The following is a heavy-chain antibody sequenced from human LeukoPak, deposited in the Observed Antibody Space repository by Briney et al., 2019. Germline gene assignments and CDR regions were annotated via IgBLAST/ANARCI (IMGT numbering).Heavy chain of an antibody. V-gene: IGHV3-7*01. D-gene: IGHD3-3*01. CDR3: ARDREATYYDFWSGYDAFDI. J-gene: IGHJ3*02. CDR1: GFTFSSYW. Sequence: GGSLRLSCAASGFTFSSYWMSWVRQAPGKGLEWVANIKQDGSEKYYVDSVKGRFTISRDNAKNSLYLQMNSLRAEDTAVYYCARDREATYYDFWSGYDAFDIWGQGTMVTVSS. CDR2: IKQDGSEK.